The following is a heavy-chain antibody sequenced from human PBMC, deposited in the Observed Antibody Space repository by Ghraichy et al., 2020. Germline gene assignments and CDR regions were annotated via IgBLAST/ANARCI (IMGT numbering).Heavy chain of an antibody. CDR2: INHSGST. V-gene: IGHV4-34*01. J-gene: IGHJ6*03. D-gene: IGHD6-13*01. CDR3: ARGVAAAGQYYYYYYYMDV. Sequence: ESLNISCAVYGGSFSGYYWSWIRQPPGKGLEWIGEINHSGSTNYNPSLKSRVTISVDTSKNQFSLKLSSVTAADTAVYYCARGVAAAGQYYYYYYYMDVWGKGTTVTVSS. CDR1: GGSFSGYY.